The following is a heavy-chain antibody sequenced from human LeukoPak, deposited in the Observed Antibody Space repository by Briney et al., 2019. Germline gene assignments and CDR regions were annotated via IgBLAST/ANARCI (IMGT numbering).Heavy chain of an antibody. CDR3: AKDLRLGWYFDY. J-gene: IGHJ4*02. CDR1: GFTFSNYG. Sequence: GGSLRLSCAASGFTFSNYGMHWVRQAPGKGLEWVAFIRYDGSNKYYADSVKGRFTISRDNSKNTLYLQMNSPRAEDTAVYYCAKDLRLGWYFDYWGQGTLVTVSS. V-gene: IGHV3-30*02. CDR2: IRYDGSNK. D-gene: IGHD5/OR15-5a*01.